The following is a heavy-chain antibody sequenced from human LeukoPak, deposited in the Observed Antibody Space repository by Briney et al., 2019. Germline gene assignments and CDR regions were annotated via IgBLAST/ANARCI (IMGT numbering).Heavy chain of an antibody. CDR3: ASLGYSISWCYFDY. CDR2: IWYDGSNK. D-gene: IGHD6-13*01. J-gene: IGHJ4*02. Sequence: GRSLRLSCAASGFTFSSYGMHWVRQAPGKGLEWVAVIWYDGSNKYYADSVKGRFTISRDNSKNTLYLQMNSLRAEDTAVYYCASLGYSISWCYFDYWGQGTLVTVSS. CDR1: GFTFSSYG. V-gene: IGHV3-33*01.